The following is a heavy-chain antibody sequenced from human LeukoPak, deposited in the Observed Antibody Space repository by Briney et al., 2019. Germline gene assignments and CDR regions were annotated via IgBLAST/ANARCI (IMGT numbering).Heavy chain of an antibody. D-gene: IGHD1-26*01. CDR3: TTEEEATFDY. CDR2: IKSKTDGGAT. CDR1: GFTFRNAW. Sequence: GGSLRVSCTASGFTFRNAWMNWVRQAPGKGLKWVGRIKSKTDGGATDYAAPVKGRFTVSRDDSKNTVSLQMNSLKTEDTAVYYCTTEEEATFDYWGQGTLVTVSS. J-gene: IGHJ4*02. V-gene: IGHV3-15*01.